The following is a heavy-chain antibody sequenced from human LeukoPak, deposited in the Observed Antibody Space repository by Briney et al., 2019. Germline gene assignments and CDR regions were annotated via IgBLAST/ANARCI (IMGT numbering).Heavy chain of an antibody. J-gene: IGHJ3*02. V-gene: IGHV3-15*01. CDR1: GFTFSNAW. Sequence: PGGSLRLSCAASGFTFSNAWMSWVRQAPGKGLEWVGRIKSKTDGGTTDYAAPVKGRFTISRDDSKNTLYLQMNSLKTEDTAVYYCTTDDGSGSYTEGDAFDIWGQGTMVTVSS. CDR2: IKSKTDGGTT. CDR3: TTDDGSGSYTEGDAFDI. D-gene: IGHD3-10*01.